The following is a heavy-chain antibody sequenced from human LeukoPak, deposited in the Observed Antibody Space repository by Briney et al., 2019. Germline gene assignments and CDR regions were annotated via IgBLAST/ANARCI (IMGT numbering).Heavy chain of an antibody. CDR1: GGSISSYY. Sequence: SETLSLTCTVSGGSISSYYWSWIRQPPGKGQEWIGYIYYSGSTNYNPSLKSRVTISVDTSKNQFSLKLSSVTAADTAVYYCASSIAVAGTTKFDYWGQGTLVTVSS. CDR3: ASSIAVAGTTKFDY. D-gene: IGHD6-19*01. CDR2: IYYSGST. V-gene: IGHV4-59*01. J-gene: IGHJ4*02.